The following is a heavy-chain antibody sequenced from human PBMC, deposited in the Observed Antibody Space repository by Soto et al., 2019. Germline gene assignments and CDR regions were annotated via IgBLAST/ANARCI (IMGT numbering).Heavy chain of an antibody. CDR2: ISASNGNR. Sequence: QVQLVQSGPEVKKPGASVQVSCKASGYTFSSYGVSWVRQAPGQGLEWMGWISASNGNRKYAQKFKGRVTMTTDTSTSTAYMEVRSLRSDDTAIYYCARERSNSSYNWLDPWGQGTLVTV. V-gene: IGHV1-18*01. D-gene: IGHD1-20*01. CDR3: ARERSNSSYNWLDP. CDR1: GYTFSSYG. J-gene: IGHJ5*02.